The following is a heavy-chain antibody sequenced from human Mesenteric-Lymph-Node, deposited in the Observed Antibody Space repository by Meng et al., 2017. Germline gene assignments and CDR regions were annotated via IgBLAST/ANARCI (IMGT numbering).Heavy chain of an antibody. V-gene: IGHV3-30*04. CDR1: GFTFSSYA. J-gene: IGHJ4*02. CDR3: ARDLEYSGYV. Sequence: GESLKISCAASGFTFSSYAMHWVRQAPGKGLEWVAVISYDGSNKYFADSVKGRFTISRDNSKNTLYLQMNSLRAEDTAVYYCARDLEYSGYVWGQGTLVTVSS. CDR2: ISYDGSNK. D-gene: IGHD5-12*01.